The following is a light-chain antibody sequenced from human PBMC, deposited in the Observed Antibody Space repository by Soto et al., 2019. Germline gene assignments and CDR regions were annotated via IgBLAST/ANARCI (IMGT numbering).Light chain of an antibody. J-gene: IGKJ1*01. V-gene: IGKV3-20*01. CDR2: GAS. Sequence: VSAQSPGTLSLSPGERATLSCRASQTVGTTYLAWYQHKPGQAPRLLIYGASTRATGIPDRFSGSRSGTGSTLTISRLEPEDFAVYFCQLYGSSRWTFGQGTKVDIK. CDR1: QTVGTTY. CDR3: QLYGSSRWT.